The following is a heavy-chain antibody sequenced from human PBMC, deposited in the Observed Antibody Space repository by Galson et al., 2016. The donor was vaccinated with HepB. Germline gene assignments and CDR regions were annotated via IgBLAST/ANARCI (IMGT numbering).Heavy chain of an antibody. J-gene: IGHJ4*02. V-gene: IGHV3-30*04. D-gene: IGHD6-13*01. CDR3: ARDQYVRGSGWYSASGC. CDR1: GFTFSSYK. CDR2: ILYDGSDK. Sequence: SLRLSCAASGFTFSSYKMHWVRQAPGKGLDWVAVILYDGSDKYYADSVKGRFTISRDNSENTLYLQMNSLRAEDTAVYYCARDQYVRGSGWYSASGCWGQGTLVTGSS.